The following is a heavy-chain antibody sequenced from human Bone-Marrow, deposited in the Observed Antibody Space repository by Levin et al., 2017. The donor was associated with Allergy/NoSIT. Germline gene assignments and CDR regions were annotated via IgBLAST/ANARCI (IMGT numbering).Heavy chain of an antibody. Sequence: SVKVSCKASGGTFSSYAISWVRQAPGQGLEWMGGIIPIFGTANYAQKFQGRVTITADESTSTAYMELSSLRSEDTAVYYCARALDYYGSGSDNWFDPWGQGTLVTVSS. CDR2: IIPIFGTA. CDR1: GGTFSSYA. D-gene: IGHD3-10*01. J-gene: IGHJ5*02. CDR3: ARALDYYGSGSDNWFDP. V-gene: IGHV1-69*13.